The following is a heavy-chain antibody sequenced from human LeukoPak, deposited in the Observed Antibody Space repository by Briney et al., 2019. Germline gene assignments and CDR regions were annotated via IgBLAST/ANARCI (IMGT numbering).Heavy chain of an antibody. CDR2: ISFDGSNK. V-gene: IGHV3-30*03. D-gene: IGHD4/OR15-4a*01. CDR1: GFTFSSYD. CDR3: AGRAGAYSHPYDY. Sequence: GGSLRLSCGASGFTFSSYDMHWVRQAPGKELEWVAVISFDGSNKYYADSVKGRFTISRDNSKNTLYLQMNSLRAEDTAVYYCAGRAGAYSHPYDYWGQGTLVTVSS. J-gene: IGHJ4*02.